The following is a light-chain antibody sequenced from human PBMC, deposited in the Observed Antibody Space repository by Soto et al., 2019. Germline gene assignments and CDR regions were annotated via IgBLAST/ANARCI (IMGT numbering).Light chain of an antibody. CDR2: AAS. J-gene: IGKJ1*01. CDR3: QQLNSYSWT. Sequence: DIQLTQSPSFLSASVGDRVTITCRASQGISGSLAWYQQKQGKAPKLLLYAASTLQTGVPLRFSGSGSGTEFTLTISSLQPEDFATYYCQQLNSYSWTFGQGNKVEIK. CDR1: QGISGS. V-gene: IGKV1-9*01.